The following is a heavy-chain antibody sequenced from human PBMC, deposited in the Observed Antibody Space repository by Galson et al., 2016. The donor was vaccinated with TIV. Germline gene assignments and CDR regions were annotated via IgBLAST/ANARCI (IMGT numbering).Heavy chain of an antibody. D-gene: IGHD2-2*01. CDR1: GGSISSYY. Sequence: ETLSLTCTVPGGSISSYYWSWIRQPPAKELEWIGFIHHSWSTHYKPSLKRRVTVSVDTSKNQFSLPLRSATAADTAVYYCARVMPANLLFFDLWGRGTLVTVSS. J-gene: IGHJ2*01. CDR2: IHHSWST. CDR3: ARVMPANLLFFDL. V-gene: IGHV4-59*01.